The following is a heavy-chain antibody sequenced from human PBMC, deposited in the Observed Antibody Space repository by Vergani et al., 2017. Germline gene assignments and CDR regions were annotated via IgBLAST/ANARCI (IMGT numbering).Heavy chain of an antibody. CDR2: FDPEDGET. Sequence: QVQLVQSGAEVKKPGASVKVSCKVSGYTLTELSMHWVRQAPGKGLEWMGGFDPEDGETIYAQKFQGRVTMIEDTSTDTAYMELSSMRSEDTAVYYGATGKPTWTPQYYFEYWGQGTLVTVSS. CDR1: GYTLTELS. CDR3: ATGKPTWTPQYYFEY. J-gene: IGHJ4*02. V-gene: IGHV1-24*01. D-gene: IGHD3-16*01.